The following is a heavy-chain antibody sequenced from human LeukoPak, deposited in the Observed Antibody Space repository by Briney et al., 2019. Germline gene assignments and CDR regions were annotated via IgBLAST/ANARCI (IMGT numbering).Heavy chain of an antibody. CDR1: SGFISNYY. CDR2: ISTSGNT. CDR3: ARDSRYYDFWSGYLDY. Sequence: SETLSLTCSVSSGFISNYYWSWIRQPAGKGLEWIGRISTSGNTNYSPSLKSRVTMPVDTSKNQFFLNLRSVTAADTAVYYCARDSRYYDFWSGYLDYWGQGALVTVSS. D-gene: IGHD3-3*01. V-gene: IGHV4-4*07. J-gene: IGHJ4*02.